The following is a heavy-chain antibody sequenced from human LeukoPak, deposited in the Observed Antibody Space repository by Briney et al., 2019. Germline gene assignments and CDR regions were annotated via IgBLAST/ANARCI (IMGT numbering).Heavy chain of an antibody. CDR3: ATSLGGQWHWFDP. V-gene: IGHV4-59*08. CDR1: GGSISSYY. Sequence: SETLSLTCTVSGGSISSYYWSWIRQPPGKGLEWIGYIYYSGSTNYNPSLKSRVTISVDTSKNQFSLKLSSVTAADTAVYYCATSLGGQWHWFDPWGQGTLVTVSS. CDR2: IYYSGST. D-gene: IGHD6-19*01. J-gene: IGHJ5*02.